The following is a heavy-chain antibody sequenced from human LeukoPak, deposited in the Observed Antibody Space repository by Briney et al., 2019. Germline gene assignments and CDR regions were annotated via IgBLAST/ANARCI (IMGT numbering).Heavy chain of an antibody. Sequence: GGSLRLSCAASGFSFSSYWMHWVRQAPGKGLVWVSRINSDGSSTSYADSVKGRFTISRDNSKNTLYLQMNSLRAEDTAVYYCPRGFYGSGSDNWFDPWGQGTLVTVSS. CDR1: GFSFSSYW. D-gene: IGHD3-10*01. CDR3: PRGFYGSGSDNWFDP. CDR2: INSDGSST. J-gene: IGHJ5*02. V-gene: IGHV3-74*01.